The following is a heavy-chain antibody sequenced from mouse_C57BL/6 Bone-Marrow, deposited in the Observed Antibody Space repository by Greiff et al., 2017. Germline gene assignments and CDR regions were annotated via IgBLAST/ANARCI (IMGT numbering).Heavy chain of an antibody. CDR3: ASPIYYGYDGWYFDV. J-gene: IGHJ1*03. CDR2: IWSGGST. D-gene: IGHD2-2*01. V-gene: IGHV2-2*01. CDR1: GFSLTSYG. Sequence: VKLMESGPGLVQPSQSLSITCTVSGFSLTSYGVHWVRQSPGKGLEWLGVIWSGGSTDYNAAFISRLSISKDNSTSQVFFKMNSLQADDTAIYYCASPIYYGYDGWYFDVWGTGTTVTVSS.